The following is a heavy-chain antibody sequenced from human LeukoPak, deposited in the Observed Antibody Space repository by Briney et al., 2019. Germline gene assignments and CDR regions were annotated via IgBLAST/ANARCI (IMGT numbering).Heavy chain of an antibody. CDR3: ARSSGWLSGYY. Sequence: GGSLRLSCAASGFTFSSYSMNWVRQAPGKGLEWVSSISSSRSYIYYADSVKGRFTISRGNAKNSLYLQMNSLRAEDTAVYYCARSSGWLSGYYWGQGTLVTVSS. CDR2: ISSSRSYI. CDR1: GFTFSSYS. V-gene: IGHV3-21*01. D-gene: IGHD6-19*01. J-gene: IGHJ4*02.